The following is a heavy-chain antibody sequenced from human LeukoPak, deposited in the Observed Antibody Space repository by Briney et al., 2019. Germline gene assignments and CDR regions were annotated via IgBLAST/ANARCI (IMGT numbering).Heavy chain of an antibody. V-gene: IGHV1-2*02. D-gene: IGHD3-22*01. J-gene: IGHJ4*02. Sequence: ASVKVSCKASGYTFTAYYMHWVGQAPGQGLGWLGWINPNSGGTNSAQKFQGRVTMIKDTSISTAYMELSRLRSDDTAVYYCAVERYYYDSSGYYPLYFDYWGQGTLVTVSS. CDR1: GYTFTAYY. CDR2: INPNSGGT. CDR3: AVERYYYDSSGYYPLYFDY.